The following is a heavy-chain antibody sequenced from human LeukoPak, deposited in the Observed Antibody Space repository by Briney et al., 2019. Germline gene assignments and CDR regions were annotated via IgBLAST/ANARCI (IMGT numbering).Heavy chain of an antibody. Sequence: ASVKVSCKASGYTFTSYGISWVRQAPGQGLEWMGWISAYNGNTNYAQKLQGRVTMTTDTSTSTAYMELRSLRSDDTAVYYCARDQSTIFGVVIIPNYYYGMDVWGQGTTVTVSS. CDR3: ARDQSTIFGVVIIPNYYYGMDV. CDR1: GYTFTSYG. CDR2: ISAYNGNT. V-gene: IGHV1-18*01. D-gene: IGHD3-3*01. J-gene: IGHJ6*02.